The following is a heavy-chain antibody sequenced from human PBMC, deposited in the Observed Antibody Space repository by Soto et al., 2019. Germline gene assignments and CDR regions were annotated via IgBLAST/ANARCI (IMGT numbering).Heavy chain of an antibody. J-gene: IGHJ3*02. CDR2: IYYIGNT. V-gene: IGHV4-39*02. D-gene: IGHD2-2*01. CDR1: WGNIRDRGGR. CDR3: GSQLYIANGYHFEI. Sequence: VLWGNIRDRGGRRGRISQTPGKGLGWIGSIYYIGNTYYTPSLKSRVAISIDSSKTRVSLDLNSVTSADTAVYYCGSQLYIANGYHFEIWGQGTMVTVSS.